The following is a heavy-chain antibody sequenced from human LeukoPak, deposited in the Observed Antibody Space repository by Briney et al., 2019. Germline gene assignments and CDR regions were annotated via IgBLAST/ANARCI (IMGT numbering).Heavy chain of an antibody. CDR3: ARGGYDFWSGSLRRYYYYGMDV. D-gene: IGHD3-3*01. CDR2: ISSSGSTI. CDR1: GYTFTSYY. J-gene: IGHJ6*02. Sequence: SCKASGYTFTSYYMRWIHQAPGKGLEWVSYISSSGSTIYYADSVKGRFTISRDNAKNSLYLQMNSLRAEDTAVYYCARGGYDFWSGSLRRYYYYGMDVWGQGTTVTVSS. V-gene: IGHV3-11*01.